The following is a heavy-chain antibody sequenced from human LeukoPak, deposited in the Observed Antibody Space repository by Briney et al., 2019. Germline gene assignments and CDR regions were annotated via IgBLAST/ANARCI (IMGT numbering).Heavy chain of an antibody. V-gene: IGHV4-59*01. CDR3: ARAGIVDAFDV. D-gene: IGHD2-15*01. Sequence: SETLSLTCSVSGGSITSSYWNWIRQAPGKGLEWIGYIFNSGTTQYNPSLKSRVAISVDTSKNQFSLKLSSVTAADTAVYYCARAGIVDAFDVWGQGTMATVSS. CDR2: IFNSGTT. J-gene: IGHJ3*01. CDR1: GGSITSSY.